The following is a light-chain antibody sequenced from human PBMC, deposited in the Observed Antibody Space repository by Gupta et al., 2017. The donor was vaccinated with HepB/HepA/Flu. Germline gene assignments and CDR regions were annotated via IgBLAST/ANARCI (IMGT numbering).Light chain of an antibody. CDR3: GTWDSSLSAAV. V-gene: IGLV1-51*02. CDR1: SSNIGNNY. Sequence: QSVLTQPPSVSAALGQKVTISCSGSSSNIGNNYVSWYQQLPGSAPKLLIYEDNKRPSGIPDRFSGSKSGTSATLGITVLQTGDEADYYCGTWDSSLSAAVFGGGTELIVL. CDR2: EDN. J-gene: IGLJ2*01.